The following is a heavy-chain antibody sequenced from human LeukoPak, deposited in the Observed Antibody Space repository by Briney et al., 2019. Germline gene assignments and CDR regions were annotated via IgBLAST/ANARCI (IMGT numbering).Heavy chain of an antibody. D-gene: IGHD4-17*01. J-gene: IGHJ4*02. Sequence: GGSLRLSCAASGFSISDHYMDWVRQAPGKGLEWVGRVRNKPNGYTTDYGTSVKGRFTISRDDSKNSLCLQMNSLTSEDTAVYYCTRVRHGDYFDYWGQGTLVSVSS. CDR3: TRVRHGDYFDY. V-gene: IGHV3-72*01. CDR2: VRNKPNGYTT. CDR1: GFSISDHY.